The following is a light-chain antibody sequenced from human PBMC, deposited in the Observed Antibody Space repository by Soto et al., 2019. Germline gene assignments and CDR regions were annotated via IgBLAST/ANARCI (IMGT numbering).Light chain of an antibody. J-gene: IGKJ2*01. CDR1: QSMSNY. V-gene: IGKV1-39*01. CDR2: AAS. Sequence: DIPMTPSPSSLSASVGDRVTITCRASQSMSNYLNWYQQKPGKAPKVLIYAASSLQSGVPSRFSGSGSGTDFTLTISSLQPEDFATYYCQQSYTTPRRTFGQGTKLEIK. CDR3: QQSYTTPRRT.